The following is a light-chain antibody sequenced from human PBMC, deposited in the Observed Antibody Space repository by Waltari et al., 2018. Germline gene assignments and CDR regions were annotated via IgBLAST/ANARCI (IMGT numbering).Light chain of an antibody. J-gene: IGLJ3*02. Sequence: QSVLTQPPSASGTPGQRVTISCSGSGSNIGSNTVNWYQQLPGTAPKLLIYSNSQRPSGVPDRFPGSKSGTSASLAISGLQSEDEADYYCAAWDDSLNGPDWVFGGGTKLTVL. CDR3: AAWDDSLNGPDWV. CDR1: GSNIGSNT. V-gene: IGLV1-44*01. CDR2: SNS.